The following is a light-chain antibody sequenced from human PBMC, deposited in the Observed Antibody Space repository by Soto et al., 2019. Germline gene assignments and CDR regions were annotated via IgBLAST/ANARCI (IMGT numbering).Light chain of an antibody. Sequence: ERVMTQFPATLSVSPGAKATLSCRASQTVSNNLAWYQQKPGQAPRLLIYFASTRATGVPARFSGSGSGTEFTLTISNLQSEDSAVYYCQHYSEWPLTFGGGTKLETK. J-gene: IGKJ4*01. CDR1: QTVSNN. CDR2: FAS. V-gene: IGKV3-15*01. CDR3: QHYSEWPLT.